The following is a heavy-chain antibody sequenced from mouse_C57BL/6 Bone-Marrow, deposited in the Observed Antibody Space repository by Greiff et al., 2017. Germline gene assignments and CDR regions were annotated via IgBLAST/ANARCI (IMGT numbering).Heavy chain of an antibody. CDR1: GYTFTSYW. CDR3: AYYPRYCYYDV. V-gene: IGHV1-55*01. J-gene: IGHJ1*03. CDR2: IHPGSGST. Sequence: VQLMESGAELARPGASVKMSCKASGYTFTSYWITWVKQRPGQGLEWIGEIHPGSGSTNYNEKFKSKATLTVDTASSTAYMQLSSLTSEDSAVYYCAYYPRYCYYDVWGTGTTVTVSS. D-gene: IGHD1-1*01.